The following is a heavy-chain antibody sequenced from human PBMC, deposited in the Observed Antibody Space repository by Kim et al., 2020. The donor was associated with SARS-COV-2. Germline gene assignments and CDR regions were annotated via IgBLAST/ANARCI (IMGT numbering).Heavy chain of an antibody. Sequence: GGSLRLSCAASGFTFSSYAMHWVRQAPGKGLEWVAVISYDGSNKYYADSVKSRFTISRDNSKNTLYLQMNSLRAEDTAVYYCARVGYSSSWYSVEYYYYYYGMDVWGQGTTVTVSS. J-gene: IGHJ6*02. V-gene: IGHV3-30*04. CDR3: ARVGYSSSWYSVEYYYYYYGMDV. D-gene: IGHD6-13*01. CDR1: GFTFSSYA. CDR2: ISYDGSNK.